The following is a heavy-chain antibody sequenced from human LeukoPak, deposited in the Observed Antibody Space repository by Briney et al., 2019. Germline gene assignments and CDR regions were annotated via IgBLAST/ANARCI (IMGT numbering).Heavy chain of an antibody. CDR2: ISYDGSNK. J-gene: IGHJ4*02. V-gene: IGHV3-30-3*01. CDR1: GFTFSSYA. CDR3: ARDQSLLWFGELLY. D-gene: IGHD3-10*01. Sequence: GGSLRLSCAASGFTFSSYAMHWVRQAPGKGLEWVAVISYDGSNKYYADSVKGRFTISRDNSKNTLYLQMNSLRAEDTAVYYCARDQSLLWFGELLYWGQGTLVTVSS.